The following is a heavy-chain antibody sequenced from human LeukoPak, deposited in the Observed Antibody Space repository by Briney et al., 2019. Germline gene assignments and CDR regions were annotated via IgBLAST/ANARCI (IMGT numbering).Heavy chain of an antibody. CDR3: ARVGRRMATISGYFDY. CDR1: GGSISSYY. J-gene: IGHJ4*02. Sequence: SETLSLTCTVSGGSISSYYWSWLRQPQGKGLEWNGYIYYSGSTNYNPYLKSRVTISVDTSKNQFSLKLSSVTAADTAVYYCARVGRRMATISGYFDYWGQGTLGTVSS. D-gene: IGHD5-24*01. CDR2: IYYSGST. V-gene: IGHV4-59*01.